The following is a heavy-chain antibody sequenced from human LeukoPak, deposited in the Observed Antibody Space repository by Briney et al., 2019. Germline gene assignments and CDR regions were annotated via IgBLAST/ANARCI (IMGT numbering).Heavy chain of an antibody. CDR3: ARPIAAAGTAALGSYYYYMDV. J-gene: IGHJ6*03. CDR2: ITLSSTTI. CDR1: GFTFSSYN. Sequence: GGSLRLSCAASGFTFSSYNMNWVRQAPGKGLEWVSYITLSSTTIYYADSVKGRFTISRDNAKNSLYLQMNSLRAEDTAVYYCARPIAAAGTAALGSYYYYMDVWGKGTTVTVSS. V-gene: IGHV3-48*01. D-gene: IGHD6-13*01.